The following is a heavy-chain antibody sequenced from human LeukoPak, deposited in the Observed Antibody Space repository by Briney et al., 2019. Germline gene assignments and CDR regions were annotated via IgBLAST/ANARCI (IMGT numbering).Heavy chain of an antibody. D-gene: IGHD3-22*01. CDR3: LRQDYDSSGYYYHPPDY. Sequence: GESLKISCKCSGYKFTSYWTGWVRQMPGKGLECMRIIYPGNSDTRYSTSFQGQVTISADKSISTAYLQWSSLKASYTAMYHCLRQDYDSSGYYYHPPDYWGQGTLVIVSS. CDR2: IYPGNSDT. V-gene: IGHV5-51*01. J-gene: IGHJ4*02. CDR1: GYKFTSYW.